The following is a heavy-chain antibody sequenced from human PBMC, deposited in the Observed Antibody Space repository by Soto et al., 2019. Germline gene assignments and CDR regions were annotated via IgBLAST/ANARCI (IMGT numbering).Heavy chain of an antibody. J-gene: IGHJ5*02. CDR1: GGSISSYY. CDR2: IYYSGST. V-gene: IGHV4-59*01. D-gene: IGHD3-3*01. Sequence: SETLSLTCTVSGGSISSYYWSWIRQPPGKGLEWIGYIYYSGSTNYNPSLKSRVTISVDTSKNQFSLKLSSVTAADTAVYYCARGGGGIAIFGVVTDNWFDPWGQGTLVTVSS. CDR3: ARGGGGIAIFGVVTDNWFDP.